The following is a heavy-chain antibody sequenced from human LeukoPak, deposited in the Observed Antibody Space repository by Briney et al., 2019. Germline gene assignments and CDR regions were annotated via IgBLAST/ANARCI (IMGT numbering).Heavy chain of an antibody. CDR1: GYTLTXLX. D-gene: IGHD2-15*01. V-gene: IGHV1-24*01. CDR2: XXXXDGET. J-gene: IGHJ3*02. Sequence: ASVKVSCKVSGYTLTXLXXXXXXXXPGXXXXXXXXXXXXDGETIYAQKFQGRVTMTEDTSTDTAYMELSSLRSEDTAVYYCASSIVVVVAATRQSDAFDIWGQGTMVTVSS. CDR3: ASSIVVVVAATRQSDAFDI.